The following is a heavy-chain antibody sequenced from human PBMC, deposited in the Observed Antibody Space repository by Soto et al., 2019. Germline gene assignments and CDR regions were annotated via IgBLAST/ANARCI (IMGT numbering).Heavy chain of an antibody. Sequence: QLQLQESGSGLVKPSQTLSLTCAVSGGSISSGGYSWSWIRQPPGKGLEWVGYIYHSGSTYYNPSLKSRVTISVDRSKNQFSLKLSSVTAADTAVYYCARAPDYGDYEGYFDYWGQGTLVTVSS. J-gene: IGHJ4*02. V-gene: IGHV4-30-2*01. CDR1: GGSISSGGYS. CDR2: IYHSGST. CDR3: ARAPDYGDYEGYFDY. D-gene: IGHD4-17*01.